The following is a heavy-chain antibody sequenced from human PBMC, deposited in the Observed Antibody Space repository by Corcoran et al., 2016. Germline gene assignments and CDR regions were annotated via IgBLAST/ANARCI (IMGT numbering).Heavy chain of an antibody. D-gene: IGHD2-15*01. CDR2: ISSSGTTV. CDR1: GFTFSSYS. Sequence: EVQMVESGGGLVQPGGSLRLSCAASGFTFSSYSMNWVRQAPGKGLQWVSYISSSGTTVYYADSVKGRFTNSRENAENSLYLQMNSLRVEDTALYFCARGWSGGIRWGRGTMVTVSS. J-gene: IGHJ3*01. V-gene: IGHV3-48*04. CDR3: ARGWSGGIR.